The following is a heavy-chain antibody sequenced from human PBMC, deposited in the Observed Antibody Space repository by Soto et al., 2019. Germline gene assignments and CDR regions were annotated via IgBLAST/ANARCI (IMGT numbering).Heavy chain of an antibody. CDR2: IYYSGST. Sequence: SETLSLTCTVSGGSVSSGSYYWSWIRQPPGKGLEWIGYIYYSGSTNYNPSLKSRVTISVDTSKNQLSLKLSSVTAADTAVYYCARVYYYDSSATEDYWGQGTLVTVSS. V-gene: IGHV4-61*01. CDR1: GGSVSSGSYY. D-gene: IGHD3-22*01. CDR3: ARVYYYDSSATEDY. J-gene: IGHJ4*02.